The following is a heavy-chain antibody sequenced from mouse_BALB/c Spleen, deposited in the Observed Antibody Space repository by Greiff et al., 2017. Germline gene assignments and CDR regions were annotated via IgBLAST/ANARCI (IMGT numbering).Heavy chain of an antibody. Sequence: QVQLQQSGAELVRPGASVKLSCKASGYTFTDYEMHWVKQTHVHGLEWIGAIHPGSGGTAYNQKFKGKATLTADKSSSTAYMELSSLTSEDSAVYYCTRKNYRSSWAWFAYWGQGTLVTVAA. CDR2: IHPGSGGT. D-gene: IGHD1-1*01. CDR3: TRKNYRSSWAWFAY. J-gene: IGHJ3*01. V-gene: IGHV1-15*01. CDR1: GYTFTDYE.